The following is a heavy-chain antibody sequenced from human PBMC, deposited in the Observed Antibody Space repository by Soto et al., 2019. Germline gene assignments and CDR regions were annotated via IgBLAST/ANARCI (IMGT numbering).Heavy chain of an antibody. J-gene: IGHJ6*02. CDR2: IDPSDSYT. CDR1: GYSFTSYW. V-gene: IGHV5-10-1*01. Sequence: PGESLKISCKGSGYSFTSYWISWVRQMPGKGLEWMWRIDPSDSYTNYSPSFQGHVTISADKSISTAYLQWSSLKASDTAMYYCARLSIGVPRRDHYYYYRMAVWGQGTTVTVSS. CDR3: ARLSIGVPRRDHYYYYRMAV. D-gene: IGHD2-21*01.